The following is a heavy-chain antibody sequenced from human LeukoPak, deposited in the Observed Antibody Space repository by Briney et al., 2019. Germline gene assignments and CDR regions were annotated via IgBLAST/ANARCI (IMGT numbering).Heavy chain of an antibody. CDR1: GFTFDDYA. Sequence: GGSLRLSCAASGFTFDDYAMHWVRQATGKGLEWVSGISWNSGSIDYADSVKGRFTISRDNAKSSLYLQMNSLRAEDMALYYCAKDRMNFWSGYTLDYWGQGTLVTVSS. CDR2: ISWNSGSI. J-gene: IGHJ4*02. CDR3: AKDRMNFWSGYTLDY. D-gene: IGHD3-3*01. V-gene: IGHV3-9*03.